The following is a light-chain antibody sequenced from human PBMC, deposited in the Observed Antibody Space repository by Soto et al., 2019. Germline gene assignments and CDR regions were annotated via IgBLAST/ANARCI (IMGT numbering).Light chain of an antibody. J-gene: IGKJ1*01. CDR3: QKYNSFWT. CDR2: DAS. V-gene: IGKV1-5*01. Sequence: DSQMAQSPCSLCASVVDGVTISCRASQTITNWLAWYQQKPVKAPKLLIYDASSLESGVPSRFSGSGSGTGFTLTISSLQPEDFATYYCQKYNSFWTFGQGTKVDIK. CDR1: QTITNW.